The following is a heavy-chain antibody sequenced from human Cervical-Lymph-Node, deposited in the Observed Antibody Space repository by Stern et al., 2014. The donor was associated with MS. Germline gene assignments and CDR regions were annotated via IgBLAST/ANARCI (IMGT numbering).Heavy chain of an antibody. V-gene: IGHV4-61*02. CDR2: IWPSGSA. Sequence: VQLEESGPGLVKPSQTLSLTCTVSGDSINSGSFYWSWIRQPAGKGLEWIGRIWPSGSAFYFPSLKSRAAIPIDTSQNQFSLELTSVTAADTAIYFCASGYRFFDYWGQGILVTVSS. D-gene: IGHD5-18*01. CDR3: ASGYRFFDY. J-gene: IGHJ4*02. CDR1: GDSINSGSFY.